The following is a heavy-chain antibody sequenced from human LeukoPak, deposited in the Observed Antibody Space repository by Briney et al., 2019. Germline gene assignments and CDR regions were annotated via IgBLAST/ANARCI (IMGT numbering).Heavy chain of an antibody. J-gene: IGHJ4*02. CDR2: ISYDGSNK. Sequence: PGGSLRLSCAASGFTFSSYAMHWVRQAPGKGLEWVAVISYDGSNKYYADSVKGRFTISRDNSKNTLYLQMNSLRAEDTAVYYCARDHGWDYWGQGTLVTVSS. CDR3: ARDHGWDY. V-gene: IGHV3-30-3*01. CDR1: GFTFSSYA. D-gene: IGHD6-19*01.